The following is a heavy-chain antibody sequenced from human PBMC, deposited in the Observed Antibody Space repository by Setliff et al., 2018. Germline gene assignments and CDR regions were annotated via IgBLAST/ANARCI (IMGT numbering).Heavy chain of an antibody. Sequence: SETLSLTCTVSGGSISSGSYYWSWIRQPAGKGLEWIGHIYYSGSTNYNPSLKSRVTISVDTSKNQFSLKLSSVTAADTAVYYCAEIGTRADDAFDIWGQGTMVTVSS. J-gene: IGHJ3*02. CDR2: IYYSGST. CDR1: GGSISSGSYY. V-gene: IGHV4-61*10. CDR3: AEIGTRADDAFDI.